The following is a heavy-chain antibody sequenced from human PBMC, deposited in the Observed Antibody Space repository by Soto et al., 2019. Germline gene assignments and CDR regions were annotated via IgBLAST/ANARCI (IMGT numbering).Heavy chain of an antibody. Sequence: GRSLRLSCAASGFTFSRYAMSWVRQAPGKGLEWVSAISGSGGSTYYADSVKGRFTISRDNSKNTLYLQMNSLRAEDTAVYYYANGSWCGGSRPYGMCVWGQGTTVTVSS. CDR1: GFTFSRYA. D-gene: IGHD3-10*01. J-gene: IGHJ6*02. V-gene: IGHV3-23*01. CDR2: ISGSGGST. CDR3: ANGSWCGGSRPYGMCV.